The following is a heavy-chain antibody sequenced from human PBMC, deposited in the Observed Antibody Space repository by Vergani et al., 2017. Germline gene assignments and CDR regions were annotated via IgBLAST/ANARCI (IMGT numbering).Heavy chain of an antibody. CDR1: GGSISRSTHY. D-gene: IGHD2-2*01. J-gene: IGHJ4*02. V-gene: IGHV4-39*02. Sequence: QLQLQESGPGLVKPSGTLSLTCTVSGGSISRSTHYWGWIRQPPGKGLEWIGSIYYSGKTYYNPFLKSRVTISVDTSKNHFSLKLSSVTASDTAVYYCARREGNAWQFDFWGQGALVTVSS. CDR2: IYYSGKT. CDR3: ARREGNAWQFDF.